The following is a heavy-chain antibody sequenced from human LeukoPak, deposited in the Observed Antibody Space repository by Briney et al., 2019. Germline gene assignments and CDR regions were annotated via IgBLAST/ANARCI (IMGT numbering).Heavy chain of an antibody. D-gene: IGHD1-26*01. CDR2: IYHSGST. CDR1: GGSISSYC. CDR3: ARDKWEPRYAFDI. J-gene: IGHJ3*02. Sequence: TSETLSLTCTVSGGSISSYCWSWIRQPPGKGLEWIGEIYHSGSTNYNPSLKSRVTISVDKSKTQFSLKLSSVTAADTAVYYCARDKWEPRYAFDIGGQGTMVTVSS. V-gene: IGHV4-59*12.